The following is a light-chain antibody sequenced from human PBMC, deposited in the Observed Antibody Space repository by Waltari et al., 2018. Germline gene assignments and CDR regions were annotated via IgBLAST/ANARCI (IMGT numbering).Light chain of an antibody. Sequence: SYELTQPPSVSVSPGQTASISCSGDELGDKFACWYRQKPGQSPVLVLYQDTKRPSGIPERFSGSNSGITATLTIRGTQPVDEADYYCQAWDNFTVAFGGGTKLSVL. CDR3: QAWDNFTVA. CDR2: QDT. CDR1: ELGDKF. J-gene: IGLJ2*01. V-gene: IGLV3-1*01.